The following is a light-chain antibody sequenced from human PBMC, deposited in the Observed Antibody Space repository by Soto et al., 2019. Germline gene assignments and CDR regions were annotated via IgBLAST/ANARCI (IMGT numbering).Light chain of an antibody. CDR1: QGISSW. J-gene: IGKJ2*01. CDR3: QHDNCFPYT. V-gene: IGKV1-12*02. CDR2: AAS. Sequence: DIQMTQSPSSVSASVGDRATLTCRASQGISSWLAWYQQKPGKAPKLLIYAASSLSSGVPSRFSGSGSGTDFTITNSSLQPEDFANYYYQHDNCFPYTFGQGTKLEIK.